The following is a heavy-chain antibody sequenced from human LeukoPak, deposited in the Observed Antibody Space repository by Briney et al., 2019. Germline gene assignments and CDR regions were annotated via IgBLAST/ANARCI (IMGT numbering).Heavy chain of an antibody. V-gene: IGHV3-48*03. J-gene: IGHJ4*02. CDR2: ISSSGSTI. CDR3: ARRPLIVATLDY. Sequence: GGTLRLSCAVSGFTLRSYEMNWVRQAPGKGLECVSYISSSGSTIYYADSVKGRFTISRDNAKNSLYLQMNSLRAEDTAVYYCARRPLIVATLDYWGQGTLVTVSS. CDR1: GFTLRSYE. D-gene: IGHD5-12*01.